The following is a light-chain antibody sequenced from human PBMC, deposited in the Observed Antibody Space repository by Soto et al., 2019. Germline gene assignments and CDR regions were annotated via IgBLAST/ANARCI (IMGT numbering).Light chain of an antibody. CDR3: QKYGSSPPT. CDR1: QSVSSSY. CDR2: GAS. V-gene: IGKV3-20*01. J-gene: IGKJ1*01. Sequence: EIGLTQAQGTLSLSPGERATLSCRASQSVSSSYLAWYQQKPGQAPRLLIYGASSRATGIPDRVSGSVYGTDFTLTISRLEPEDFAVYYCQKYGSSPPTFGQGTKVEI.